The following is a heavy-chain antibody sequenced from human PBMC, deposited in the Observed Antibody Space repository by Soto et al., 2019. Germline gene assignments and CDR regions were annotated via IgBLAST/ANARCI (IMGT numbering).Heavy chain of an antibody. D-gene: IGHD3-10*01. V-gene: IGHV1-58*02. CDR1: GFTFTSSY. CDR2: IVAGSGNT. Sequence: SVKVSCKASGFTFTSSYMQWVRQAPGQRLEWIGWIVAGSGNTNYAQKFQERVTMTRDMSISTAYMELSSLRSEDTAVYYCAGDRKGGRITMVRGPKGFDPWGQGTRVTVSS. CDR3: AGDRKGGRITMVRGPKGFDP. J-gene: IGHJ5*02.